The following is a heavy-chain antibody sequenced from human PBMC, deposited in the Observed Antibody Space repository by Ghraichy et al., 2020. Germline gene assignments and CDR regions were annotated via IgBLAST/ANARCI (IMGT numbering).Heavy chain of an antibody. J-gene: IGHJ4*02. CDR1: GFTFSSYA. V-gene: IGHV3-30*04. CDR2: ISYDGSNK. CDR3: ARDKCGEINGCYDAGVDY. Sequence: LSLTCAASGFTFSSYAMHWVRQAPGKGLEWVAVISYDGSNKYYADSVKGRFTISRDNSKNTLYLQMNSLRAEDTAVYYCARDKCGEINGCYDAGVDYWGQGTLVTVSS. D-gene: IGHD5-12*01.